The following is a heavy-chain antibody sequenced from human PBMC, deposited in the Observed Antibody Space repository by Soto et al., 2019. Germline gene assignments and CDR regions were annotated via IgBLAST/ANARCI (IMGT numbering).Heavy chain of an antibody. D-gene: IGHD2-15*01. CDR1: GYTFTSYG. Sequence: GASVKVACKASGYTFTSYGISWVRQAPGQGLEWMGWISAYNGNTNYAQKLQGRVTMTTDTSTSTAYMELRSLRVEDTAVYYCARARRWQKDFDYWGQGTPVTVSS. J-gene: IGHJ4*02. V-gene: IGHV1-18*01. CDR3: ARARRWQKDFDY. CDR2: ISAYNGNT.